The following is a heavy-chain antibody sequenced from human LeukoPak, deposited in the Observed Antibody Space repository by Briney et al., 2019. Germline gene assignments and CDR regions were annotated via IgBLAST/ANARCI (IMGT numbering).Heavy chain of an antibody. CDR1: GFPFSSYA. D-gene: IGHD2-2*01. J-gene: IGHJ2*01. V-gene: IGHV3-64*01. CDR3: ARDLGVVAVPAAKGFDF. CDR2: ISSDGGST. Sequence: GGSLRLPCAASGFPFSSYAMHWARQPPGKGLEYVSAISSDGGSTYYANSVKGKFTISRDNSKNTLYLQMGSLRPEDMAVYYCARDLGVVAVPAAKGFDFWGRGTMVIVSS.